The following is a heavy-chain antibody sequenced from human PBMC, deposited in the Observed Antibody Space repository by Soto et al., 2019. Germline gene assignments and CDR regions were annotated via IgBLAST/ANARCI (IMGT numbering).Heavy chain of an antibody. CDR1: GFTFSSYS. CDR2: ISSSSSTI. D-gene: IGHD3-3*01. Sequence: EVQLVESGGGLVQPGGSLRLSCAASGFTFSSYSMNWVRQAPGKGLEWVSYISSSSSTIYYADSVKGRFTISRDNAKNSLYLQMNSLRDEDTAVYYCARDMTDFWSGYLRFYYYYYGMDVWGQGTTVTVSS. V-gene: IGHV3-48*02. CDR3: ARDMTDFWSGYLRFYYYYYGMDV. J-gene: IGHJ6*02.